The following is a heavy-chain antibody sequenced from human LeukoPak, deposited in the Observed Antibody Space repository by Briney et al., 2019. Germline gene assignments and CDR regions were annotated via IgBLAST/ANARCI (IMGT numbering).Heavy chain of an antibody. CDR1: GGSSSSKSYY. Sequence: SSETLSLTCTVSGGSSSSKSYYWGWIRQPPGKGLEWIGTIYYRGNTYYNASLKSRITISVDTSKNQFSLSLNSVTAADTAVYYCARPPVAAPTSYFDFWGQGILVTVSS. V-gene: IGHV4-39*01. CDR3: ARPPVAAPTSYFDF. J-gene: IGHJ4*02. CDR2: IYYRGNT. D-gene: IGHD6-25*01.